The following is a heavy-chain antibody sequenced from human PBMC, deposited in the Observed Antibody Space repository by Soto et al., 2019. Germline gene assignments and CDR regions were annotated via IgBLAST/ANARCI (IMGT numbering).Heavy chain of an antibody. J-gene: IGHJ6*03. CDR2: ICSNSGII. CDR1: GFSFNPYA. Sequence: GGSLRLSCVASGFSFNPYAMAWVRQAPGKGLEWISYICSNSGIIHYADSVKGRFTISRDNAKNTLYLQMNSLRVEDTAVYYCASVAGSYMDVWGKGTTVTVSS. CDR3: ASVAGSYMDV. V-gene: IGHV3-48*01. D-gene: IGHD6-19*01.